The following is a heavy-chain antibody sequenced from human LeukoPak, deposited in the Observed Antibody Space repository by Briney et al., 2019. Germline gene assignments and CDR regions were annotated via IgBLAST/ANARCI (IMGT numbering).Heavy chain of an antibody. CDR3: TTEVGYYYDYNWFDP. D-gene: IGHD3-22*01. J-gene: IGHJ5*02. CDR2: IKTKTDGGTT. Sequence: GGSLRLSCAASGFTFSNAWMSWVRQAPGKGLEWVGLIKTKTDGGTTDYGEPVKGRFTISRDDSKNTLYLQMNSLKTEDTAVYYCTTEVGYYYDYNWFDPWGQGTLVTVSS. CDR1: GFTFSNAW. V-gene: IGHV3-15*01.